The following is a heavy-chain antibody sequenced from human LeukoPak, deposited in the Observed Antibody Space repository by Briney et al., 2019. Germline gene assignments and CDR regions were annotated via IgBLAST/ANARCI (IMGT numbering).Heavy chain of an antibody. CDR1: GYTFTSYG. J-gene: IGHJ4*02. V-gene: IGHV1-18*01. Sequence: ASVNVSCKASGYTFTSYGISWVRQAPGQGLEWMGWISAYNGNTNYAQKLQGRVTMTTDTSTSTAYMELRSLRSDDTAVYYCAREGYDFWSGYYMGVDYWGQGTLVTVSS. CDR3: AREGYDFWSGYYMGVDY. CDR2: ISAYNGNT. D-gene: IGHD3-3*01.